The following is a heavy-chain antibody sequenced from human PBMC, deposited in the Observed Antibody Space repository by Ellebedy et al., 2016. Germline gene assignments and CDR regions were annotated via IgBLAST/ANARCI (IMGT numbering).Heavy chain of an antibody. CDR1: AFPFSSYG. D-gene: IGHD6-6*01. V-gene: IGHV3-23*01. Sequence: GESLKISXAASAFPFSSYGMSWVRQAPGKGLEWVSAISGSGGNTYYADSVKGRFTISRDNSKDTLYLQMSSLRAEDTAIYYCAKVHISGPARAFDYWGQGTPVTVSS. CDR2: ISGSGGNT. J-gene: IGHJ4*02. CDR3: AKVHISGPARAFDY.